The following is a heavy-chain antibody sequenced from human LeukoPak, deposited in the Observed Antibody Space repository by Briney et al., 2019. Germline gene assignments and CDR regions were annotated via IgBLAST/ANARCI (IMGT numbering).Heavy chain of an antibody. CDR2: ISWDSGSS. CDR3: VKDLRLDLHLDTFHI. V-gene: IGHV3-9*01. J-gene: IGHJ3*02. D-gene: IGHD5-12*01. CDR1: GFNLDDYA. Sequence: PGGSLRLSCAASGFNLDDYAMHWVWQAPGKGMDWVSSISWDSGSSVYVDSVKGRFTISRDNAKNSLYLQMDSLTPEDSALYYCVKDLRLDLHLDTFHIWGRGTRVTVSS.